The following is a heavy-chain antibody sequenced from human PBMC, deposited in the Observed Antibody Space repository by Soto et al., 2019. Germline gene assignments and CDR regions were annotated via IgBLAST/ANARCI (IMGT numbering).Heavy chain of an antibody. CDR3: GREQNSGYYRTADY. J-gene: IGHJ4*02. D-gene: IGHD3-22*01. CDR1: GFTLSDYN. Sequence: QVQLVESGGGVVQPGRSLRLSCTASGFTLSDYNMHWVRQAPGKGLEWLGVIFYDGSGHFYADSMEGRFTISRDASKNTLYLQMNSLRLEDTAVYFCGREQNSGYYRTADYWGQGTLVTVSS. CDR2: IFYDGSGH. V-gene: IGHV3-30*14.